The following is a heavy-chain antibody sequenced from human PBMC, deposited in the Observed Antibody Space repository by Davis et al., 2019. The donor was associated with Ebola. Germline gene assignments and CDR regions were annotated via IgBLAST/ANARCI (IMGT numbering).Heavy chain of an antibody. CDR2: IGASNEGI. V-gene: IGHV3-21*06. J-gene: IGHJ6*02. CDR1: GFTFSLHA. CDR3: ARRILLSSRGGVDV. Sequence: PGGSLRLSCAASGFTFSLHAMYWFRQAPGKGLEWVSHIGASNEGISYTDSVKGRFTISRDNAKDSLYLYMNSLRGDDMAVYYCARRILLSSRGGVDVWGQGTTVTVSS. D-gene: IGHD6-19*01.